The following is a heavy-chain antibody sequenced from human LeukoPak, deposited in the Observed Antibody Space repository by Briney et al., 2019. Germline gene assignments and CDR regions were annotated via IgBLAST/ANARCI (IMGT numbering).Heavy chain of an antibody. J-gene: IGHJ6*02. CDR2: IYYSGTT. Sequence: SETLSLTCTVSGGSIRSYYWSWIRQPPGKGLEWIGYIYYSGTTNYNPSPKSRVTISVDTSKNQFSLKLSSVTAADTAVYYCARRGFTVYGMDVWGQGTTVTVSS. D-gene: IGHD4-17*01. CDR1: GGSIRSYY. V-gene: IGHV4-59*08. CDR3: ARRGFTVYGMDV.